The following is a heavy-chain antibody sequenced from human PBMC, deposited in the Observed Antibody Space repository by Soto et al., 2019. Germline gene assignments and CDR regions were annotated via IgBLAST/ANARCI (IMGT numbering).Heavy chain of an antibody. V-gene: IGHV3-74*01. Sequence: EVQLVESGGGLVQPGGSLRLSCAASGFTFSSYWMHWVRQGPGEGLVWVSHIGPDGSYTTYAESVKGRFTISRDNAKNTLYLQMNSLRAGDTAMYYCARGGWGWGQGTMVTVSS. CDR2: IGPDGSYT. J-gene: IGHJ3*01. CDR3: ARGGWG. CDR1: GFTFSSYW. D-gene: IGHD3-16*01.